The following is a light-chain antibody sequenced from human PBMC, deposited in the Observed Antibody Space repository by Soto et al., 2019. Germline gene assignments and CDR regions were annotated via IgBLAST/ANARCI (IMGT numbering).Light chain of an antibody. Sequence: VLISQSPLTLLISTGESATLSCRAGESVSSNLAWYQQKPGQAPRLLIYGASTRATGVPARFTGSGSGTEFTLTISSLQFDDSEVYYSQRYNIWGKFVLGTKV. J-gene: IGKJ1*01. V-gene: IGKV3-15*01. CDR1: ESVSSN. CDR2: GAS. CDR3: QRYNIWGK.